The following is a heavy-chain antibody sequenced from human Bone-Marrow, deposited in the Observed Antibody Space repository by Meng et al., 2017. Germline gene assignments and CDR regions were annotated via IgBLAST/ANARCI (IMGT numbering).Heavy chain of an antibody. CDR1: GFTFSNAW. V-gene: IGHV3-15*01. CDR3: TTGTVRYFDWLPD. Sequence: GESLKISCAASGFTFSNAWMSWVRQAPGKGLEWVGRIKSKTDGGTTDYAAPVKGRFTISRDDSKNTLYLKMNSLKTEDTAVYYCTTGTVRYFDWLPDWGQGTLVTVSS. J-gene: IGHJ4*02. D-gene: IGHD3-9*01. CDR2: IKSKTDGGTT.